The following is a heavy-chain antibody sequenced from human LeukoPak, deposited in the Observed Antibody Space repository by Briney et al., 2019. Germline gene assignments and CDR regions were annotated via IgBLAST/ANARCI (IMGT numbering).Heavy chain of an antibody. CDR3: ASRTEGGYGGKRRNQFDY. CDR2: IIPIFGTA. CDR1: GGTFSSYA. J-gene: IGHJ4*02. Sequence: ASVKVSCKASGGTFSSYAISWVRQAPRQGLEWMGGIIPIFGTANYAQKFQGRVTITADESTSTAYMELSSLRSEDTAVYYCASRTEGGYGGKRRNQFDYWGQGTLVTVSS. D-gene: IGHD4-23*01. V-gene: IGHV1-69*13.